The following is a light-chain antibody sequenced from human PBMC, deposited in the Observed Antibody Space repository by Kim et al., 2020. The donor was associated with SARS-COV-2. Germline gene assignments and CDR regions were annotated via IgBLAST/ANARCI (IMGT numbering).Light chain of an antibody. J-gene: IGLJ3*02. Sequence: VSGSPGRTASITSSGDKWGHKLASWYQQKPGQSPVLVIYHDTKRPSGTTDRFSGCNCGNTATLTIRGTQAVDEADYYCQTWDTSTVFGGGTQLTVL. CDR3: QTWDTSTV. CDR1: KWGHKL. CDR2: HDT. V-gene: IGLV3-1*01.